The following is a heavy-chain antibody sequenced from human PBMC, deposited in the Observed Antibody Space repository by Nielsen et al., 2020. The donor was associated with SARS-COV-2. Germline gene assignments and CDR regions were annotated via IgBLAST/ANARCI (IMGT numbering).Heavy chain of an antibody. CDR1: GGSISNNY. D-gene: IGHD2-2*01. CDR3: ARLYCSSDTCYSLFDYMDD. Sequence: SETLSFTCTVSGGSISNNYWSWVRKPPGKGLEWIGYILNSGSTSYNPAFKSRVTISVDTSKKQFSLRLKSVTAADTAVYYCARLYCSSDTCYSLFDYMDDWGRGTTVTVSS. J-gene: IGHJ6*03. V-gene: IGHV4-59*08. CDR2: ILNSGST.